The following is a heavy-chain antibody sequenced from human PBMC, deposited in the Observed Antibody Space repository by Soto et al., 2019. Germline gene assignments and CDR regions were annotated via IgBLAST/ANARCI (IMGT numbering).Heavy chain of an antibody. CDR2: IIPILGIA. V-gene: IGHV1-69*04. CDR3: AREIIASGYDH. J-gene: IGHJ4*02. D-gene: IGHD2-21*01. CDR1: GGTFSSYT. Sequence: GASVKVSCKASGGTFSSYTISWVRQAPGQGHEWMGRIIPILGIANYAQKFQGRVTITADKSTSTAYMELTSLRSEDTTLYYCAREIIASGYDHWGQGTLVTVSS.